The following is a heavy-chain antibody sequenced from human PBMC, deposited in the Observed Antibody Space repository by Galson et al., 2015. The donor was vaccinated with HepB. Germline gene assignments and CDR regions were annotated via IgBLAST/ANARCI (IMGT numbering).Heavy chain of an antibody. J-gene: IGHJ4*02. CDR1: GDSISSSSYF. V-gene: IGHV4-39*01. Sequence: SETLSLTCTVSGDSISSSSYFWGWIRQPPGKGLEWIGSVYYSGSTYYNLSLKSRVSMSVDTSKNQFSLRLSSVTAADTTVYYRARHAWFRELSSAYYFDYWGQGTLVTVSS. CDR2: VYYSGST. CDR3: ARHAWFRELSSAYYFDY. D-gene: IGHD3-10*01.